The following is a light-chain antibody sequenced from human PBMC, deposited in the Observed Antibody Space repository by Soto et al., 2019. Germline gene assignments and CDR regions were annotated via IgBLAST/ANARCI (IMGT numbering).Light chain of an antibody. J-gene: IGKJ5*01. Sequence: EIVMTHSPGTLSFSPAERATLSCRASQSVSSKLAWYRQRPGQAPRLVIYDTSTRATGVPARFSGSGSGTEFTLTISSLQSEDFGVYYCQQYNDWFSITFGQGTRLEIK. CDR3: QQYNDWFSIT. CDR2: DTS. CDR1: QSVSSK. V-gene: IGKV3-15*01.